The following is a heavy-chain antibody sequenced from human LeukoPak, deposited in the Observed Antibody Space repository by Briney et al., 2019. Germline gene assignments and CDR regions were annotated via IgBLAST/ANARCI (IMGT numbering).Heavy chain of an antibody. CDR3: ARDWAYGSGSTYYYFMDV. V-gene: IGHV4-4*07. CDR2: IYTSGST. CDR1: GGSFSSYY. Sequence: ETLSLTCTVSGGSFSSYYWSWIRQPAGKGLEWLGHIYTSGSTNYNPSLKSRVPISLDTSKNHSSLKLSSVTAADTAVYYCARDWAYGSGSTYYYFMDVWGKGTTVTISS. J-gene: IGHJ6*03. D-gene: IGHD3-10*01.